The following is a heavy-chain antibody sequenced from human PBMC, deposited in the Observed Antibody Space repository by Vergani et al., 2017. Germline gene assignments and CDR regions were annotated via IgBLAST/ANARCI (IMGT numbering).Heavy chain of an antibody. CDR2: ISYDGSNK. J-gene: IGHJ4*02. V-gene: IGHV3-30*18. D-gene: IGHD4/OR15-4a*01. Sequence: QVQLVESGGGVVQPGRSLRLSCAASGFTFSSYGMHWVRQAPGKGLEWVAVISYDGSNKYYADSVKGRFTISRDNSKNTLYLQMNSLRAEDTAVYYCAKDGANVWCGAASEYYFDYWGQGTLVTVSS. CDR1: GFTFSSYG. CDR3: AKDGANVWCGAASEYYFDY.